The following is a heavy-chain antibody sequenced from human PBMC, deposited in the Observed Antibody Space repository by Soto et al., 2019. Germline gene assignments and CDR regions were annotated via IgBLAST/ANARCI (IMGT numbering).Heavy chain of an antibody. D-gene: IGHD6-13*01. CDR1: GGSISSDNW. Sequence: QVQLQESGPGLVKPSGTLFLTCAVSGGSISSDNWWTWVRQPPGKGLEWLGEGFHTGSTTYNPSLTNRVTISLDTSNNQLSLKLTSVTAAYTAVYYCARDALGQQLDYHWFDLWGQGTLVTGSS. V-gene: IGHV4-4*02. CDR2: GFHTGST. CDR3: ARDALGQQLDYHWFDL. J-gene: IGHJ5*02.